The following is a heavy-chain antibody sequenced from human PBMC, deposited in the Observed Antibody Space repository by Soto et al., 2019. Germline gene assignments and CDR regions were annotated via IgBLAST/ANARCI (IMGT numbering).Heavy chain of an antibody. J-gene: IGHJ4*01. CDR2: ISDTGGST. CDR3: AREGVTNYTDYYFDL. D-gene: IGHD4-4*01. CDR1: GFNFNNFA. V-gene: IGHV3-64*02. Sequence: GGSLRLSCAGSGFNFNNFAMHWVRQAPGTGLEYVSSISDTGGSTFHADSVKGRFIISRDNAKTSLYLQMDSLRPEDTAIYYCAREGVTNYTDYYFDLWGHGALVTVSS.